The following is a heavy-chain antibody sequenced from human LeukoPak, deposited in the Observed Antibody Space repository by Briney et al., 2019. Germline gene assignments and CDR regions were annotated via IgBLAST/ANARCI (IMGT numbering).Heavy chain of an antibody. D-gene: IGHD2-21*02. V-gene: IGHV3-64*02. Sequence: GGSLRLSCAASGFTFSSYVMHWVRQAPGKGLQYLSVISSNGGSTYYADSVKGRFTISRDNSKNTLYLQMNSLRAEDTAVYYCARDRQSRDCGGDCYNWGQGTLVTVSS. J-gene: IGHJ4*02. CDR1: GFTFSSYV. CDR3: ARDRQSRDCGGDCYN. CDR2: ISSNGGST.